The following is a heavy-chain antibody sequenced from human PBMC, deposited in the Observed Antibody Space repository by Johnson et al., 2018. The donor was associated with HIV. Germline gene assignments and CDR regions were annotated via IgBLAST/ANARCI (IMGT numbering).Heavy chain of an antibody. CDR2: ISWDGGDT. CDR3: ARDGDSDAFDI. CDR1: GFSFDDYA. D-gene: IGHD4-17*01. Sequence: VQLVESGGVAIQPGGSLRLSCAASGFSFDDYAMHWVRQAPGKGLEWVSLISWDGGDTYYADSVKGRFIISRDNSKESLYLQMNSLRTEDTAVYYCARDGDSDAFDIWGQGTVVTVS. J-gene: IGHJ3*02. V-gene: IGHV3-43D*03.